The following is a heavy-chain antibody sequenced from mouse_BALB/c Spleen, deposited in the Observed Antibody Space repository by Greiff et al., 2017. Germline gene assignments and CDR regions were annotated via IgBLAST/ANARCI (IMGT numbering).Heavy chain of an antibody. CDR2: ISSGSSTI. J-gene: IGHJ4*01. V-gene: IGHV5-17*02. CDR1: GFTFSSFG. Sequence: DVKLVESGGGLVQPGGSRKLSCAASGFTFSSFGMHWVRQAPEKGLEWVAYISSGSSTIYYADTVKGRFTISRDNPKNTLFLQMTSLRSEDTAMYYCARDYGSSSKMDYWGQGTSVTVSS. CDR3: ARDYGSSSKMDY. D-gene: IGHD1-1*01.